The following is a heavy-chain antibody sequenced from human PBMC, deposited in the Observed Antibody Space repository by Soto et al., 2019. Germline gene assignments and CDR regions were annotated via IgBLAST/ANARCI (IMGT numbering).Heavy chain of an antibody. CDR2: IYWDDDK. D-gene: IGHD3-3*01. CDR3: AHQGSDFWSGYYDC. CDR1: GFSLSTSGVG. Sequence: QITLKESGPTLVKPTQTLTLTCTFSGFSLSTSGVGVGWIRQPPGKALEWLALIYWDDDKRYSPSLKSRLTITKDTAKNQVVLTMTNMDPVDTATYYCAHQGSDFWSGYYDCWGQGTLVTVSS. J-gene: IGHJ4*02. V-gene: IGHV2-5*02.